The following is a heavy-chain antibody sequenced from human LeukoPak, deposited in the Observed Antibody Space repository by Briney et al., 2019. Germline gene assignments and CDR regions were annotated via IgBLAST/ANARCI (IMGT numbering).Heavy chain of an antibody. CDR1: GFTFSSYW. CDR2: IEQDGSEK. D-gene: IGHD4-17*01. Sequence: PGGSLRLSCAASGFTFSSYWMSWVRQAPGKGLEWVANIEQDGSEKYYVDSVKGRFTISRDNAKNSLYLQMNSLRAEDTAVYYCARVDHPDDYGDYELDYWGQGTLVTVSS. CDR3: ARVDHPDDYGDYELDY. V-gene: IGHV3-7*01. J-gene: IGHJ4*02.